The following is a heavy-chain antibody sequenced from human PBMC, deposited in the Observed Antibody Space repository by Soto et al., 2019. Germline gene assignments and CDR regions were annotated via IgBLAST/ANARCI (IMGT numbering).Heavy chain of an antibody. Sequence: GGSLRLSCAASGFTFDYYWMHWVRQAPGKGLEWVAVVYNDGRNTHYANSVKGRFTISRDNFKNTVSLEMTSLRAEDTAVYYCAKGGRQWLVTSDFNYWGQGALVTVSS. CDR1: GFTFDYYW. V-gene: IGHV3-30*18. J-gene: IGHJ4*02. D-gene: IGHD6-19*01. CDR3: AKGGRQWLVTSDFNY. CDR2: VYNDGRNT.